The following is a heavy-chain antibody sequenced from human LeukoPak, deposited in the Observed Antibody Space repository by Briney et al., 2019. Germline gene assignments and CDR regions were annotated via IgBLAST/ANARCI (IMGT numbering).Heavy chain of an antibody. Sequence: SETLSLTCAVYGGSFSGYYWSWIRQPPGKGLEWIGEINHSGSTNYNPSLKSRVTISVDTSKNQFSLKLSSVTAADTAVYYCARDRMVRGFNWFDRWGQGTLVTVSS. CDR2: INHSGST. V-gene: IGHV4-34*01. CDR1: GGSFSGYY. D-gene: IGHD3-10*01. J-gene: IGHJ5*02. CDR3: ARDRMVRGFNWFDR.